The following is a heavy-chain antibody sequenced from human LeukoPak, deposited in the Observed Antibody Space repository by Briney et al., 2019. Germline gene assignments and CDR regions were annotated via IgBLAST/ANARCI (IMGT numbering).Heavy chain of an antibody. CDR3: ARHLRAVAGGRYFDY. CDR2: IYNSGST. V-gene: IGHV4-59*08. J-gene: IGHJ4*02. D-gene: IGHD6-19*01. Sequence: SETLSLTCTVSGGSISNYYWSWIRQSPGKGLEWIAYIYNSGSTNYNPSLQSRLTISVDTSKNQFSLKLSSVTAADTAVYYCARHLRAVAGGRYFDYWGQGTQVTVSS. CDR1: GGSISNYY.